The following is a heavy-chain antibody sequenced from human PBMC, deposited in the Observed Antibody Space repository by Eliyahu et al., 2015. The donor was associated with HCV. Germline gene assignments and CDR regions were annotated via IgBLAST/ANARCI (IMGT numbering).Heavy chain of an antibody. Sequence: EVQLVESGGGLVQPGGSLRLSCAASGFTFSRYWMTWVRQPPGKGLEWEANIKEDGSQKYYMDSVKGRFTISRDNAKNSLYLQMNSLRVEDTAVYYCARDPDYGDPGPFFDYWGQGILVPVSS. V-gene: IGHV3-7*01. CDR2: IKEDGSQK. CDR1: GFTFSRYW. J-gene: IGHJ4*02. CDR3: ARDPDYGDPGPFFDY. D-gene: IGHD4-17*01.